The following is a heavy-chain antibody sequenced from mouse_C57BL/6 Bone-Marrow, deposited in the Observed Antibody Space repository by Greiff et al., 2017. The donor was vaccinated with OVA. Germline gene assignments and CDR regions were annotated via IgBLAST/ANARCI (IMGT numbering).Heavy chain of an antibody. V-gene: IGHV14-4*01. CDR3: TSYRNFDY. J-gene: IGHJ2*01. D-gene: IGHD6-5*01. CDR1: GFNIKDDY. CDR2: IDPENGDT. Sequence: EVQLQESGAELVRPGASVKLSCTASGFNIKDDYMHWVKQRPEQGLEWIGWIDPENGDTEYASKFQGKATITADTSSNTAYLQLSSLSSEDTAVXYCTSYRNFDYWGQGTTLTVSS.